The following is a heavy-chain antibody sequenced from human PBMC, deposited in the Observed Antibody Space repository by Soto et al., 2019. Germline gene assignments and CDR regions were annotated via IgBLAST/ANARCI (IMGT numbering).Heavy chain of an antibody. Sequence: QVQLVQSGAEVKKPGSSVKVSCKASGGTFSSYAISWVRQAPGQGLEWMGGIIPIFGTANYAQKFQGRVPITADESTSTAYMELSSLRSEDTAVYYCAREVVVVVAATRTEEYYGMDVWGQGTTVTVSS. CDR3: AREVVVVVAATRTEEYYGMDV. J-gene: IGHJ6*02. V-gene: IGHV1-69*12. D-gene: IGHD2-15*01. CDR1: GGTFSSYA. CDR2: IIPIFGTA.